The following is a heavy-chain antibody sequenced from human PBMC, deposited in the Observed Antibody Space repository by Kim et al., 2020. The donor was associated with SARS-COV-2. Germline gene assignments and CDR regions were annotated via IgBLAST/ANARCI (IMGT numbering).Heavy chain of an antibody. CDR1: GGSFSGYY. CDR2: INHSGST. D-gene: IGHD2-8*01. V-gene: IGHV4-34*01. CDR3: ARGLGVLGFWTVNYRAKGFGY. J-gene: IGHJ4*02. Sequence: SETLSLTCAVYGGSFSGYYWSWIRQPPGKGLEWIGEINHSGSTNYNPSLKSRVTVSVDTSKKKFSLKLSPVTAADTAVYYCARGLGVLGFWTVNYRAKGFGYWGEGTLVTVSS.